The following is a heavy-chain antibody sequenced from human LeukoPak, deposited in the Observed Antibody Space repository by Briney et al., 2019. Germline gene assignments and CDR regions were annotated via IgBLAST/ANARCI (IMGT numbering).Heavy chain of an antibody. CDR3: ARHRDSSGWYSAFDY. J-gene: IGHJ4*02. CDR2: IYYSGST. Sequence: PSETLSLTCTVSGVSISSYYWSWIRQPPGKGLEWIGYIYYSGSTNSNPSLKSRVTISVDRSKNQFSLNLSSVTAADTAVFYCARHRDSSGWYSAFDYWGQGTLVTVSS. CDR1: GVSISSYY. D-gene: IGHD6-19*01. V-gene: IGHV4-59*08.